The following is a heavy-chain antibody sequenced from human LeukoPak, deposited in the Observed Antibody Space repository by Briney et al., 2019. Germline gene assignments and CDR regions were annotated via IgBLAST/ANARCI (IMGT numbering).Heavy chain of an antibody. CDR1: GYTFTSYY. J-gene: IGHJ4*02. CDR3: TSSIVGATPVDY. CDR2: INPSGGST. V-gene: IGHV1-46*01. Sequence: ASVKVSCKASGYTFTSYYMHWVRQAPGQGLEWMGIINPSGGSTGYAQKFQSRVTMTRDTSTSTVYMELSSLRSEDTAVYYCTSSIVGATPVDYWGQGTLVTVSS. D-gene: IGHD1-26*01.